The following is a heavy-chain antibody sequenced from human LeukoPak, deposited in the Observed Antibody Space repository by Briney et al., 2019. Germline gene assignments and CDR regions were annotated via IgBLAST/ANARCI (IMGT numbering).Heavy chain of an antibody. J-gene: IGHJ4*02. CDR3: ARGVYVVAATYFDY. D-gene: IGHD2-15*01. Sequence: SEILSLTCTVSGYSISSGYYWGWIRQPPGKGLEWMGSIYHSGSTYYNPSLKSRVTVSVDTSKNQFSLKLSSVTAADTAVYHCARGVYVVAATYFDYWGQGTLVTVSS. CDR1: GYSISSGYY. CDR2: IYHSGST. V-gene: IGHV4-38-2*02.